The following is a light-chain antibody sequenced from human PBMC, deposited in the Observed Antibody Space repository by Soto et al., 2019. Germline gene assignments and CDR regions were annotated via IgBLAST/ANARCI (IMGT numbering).Light chain of an antibody. J-gene: IGKJ2*01. CDR3: QQYNDWPPFT. CDR2: DVS. CDR1: QSVENF. Sequence: EIVLTQSPATLSLSPGDRATLSCRASQSVENFLAWYQQKRGQAPRLLIFDVSTRAPGIPPRFSGSGSGTDFTLTISRLEPEDFAFYYCQQYNDWPPFTFGQGTKLEI. V-gene: IGKV3-11*01.